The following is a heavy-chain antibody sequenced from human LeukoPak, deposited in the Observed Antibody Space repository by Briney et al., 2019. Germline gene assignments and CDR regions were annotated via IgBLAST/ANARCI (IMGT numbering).Heavy chain of an antibody. Sequence: GASVKVSCKASGGTFSIYAISWVRQAPGQGLEWMGGIIPIFGTANYAQKFQGRVTITADESTSTAYMELSSLRSEDTAVYYCAREVTIGNWFDPWGQGTLVTVSS. CDR1: GGTFSIYA. CDR3: AREVTIGNWFDP. D-gene: IGHD3-16*01. CDR2: IIPIFGTA. V-gene: IGHV1-69*13. J-gene: IGHJ5*02.